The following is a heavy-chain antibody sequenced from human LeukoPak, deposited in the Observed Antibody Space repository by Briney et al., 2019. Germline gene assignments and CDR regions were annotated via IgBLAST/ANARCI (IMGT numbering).Heavy chain of an antibody. CDR1: GGSVSSGSYY. J-gene: IGHJ4*02. CDR2: IYYSGST. Sequence: SETLSLACTVSGGSVSSGSYYWSWIRQPPGKGLEYIGYIYYSGSTNYNPSLKSRVTISVDTSKNQFSLKLSSVTAADTAMYYCARGGDGSGSSYPLDYWGQGTLVTVSS. D-gene: IGHD3-10*01. CDR3: ARGGDGSGSSYPLDY. V-gene: IGHV4-61*01.